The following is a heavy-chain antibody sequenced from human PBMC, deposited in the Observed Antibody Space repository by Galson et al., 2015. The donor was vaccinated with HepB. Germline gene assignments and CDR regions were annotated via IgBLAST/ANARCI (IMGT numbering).Heavy chain of an antibody. D-gene: IGHD4-17*01. Sequence: SLRLSCAASGFTSSRYVISWVRQAPGKGLEWVSAISGSGGSTYYADSVKGRFTISRDNSKSTLYLQMNSLRAEDTAVYYCARDPRGPYGAFDIWGQGTMLAVSS. J-gene: IGHJ3*02. V-gene: IGHV3-23*01. CDR3: ARDPRGPYGAFDI. CDR2: ISGSGGST. CDR1: GFTSSRYV.